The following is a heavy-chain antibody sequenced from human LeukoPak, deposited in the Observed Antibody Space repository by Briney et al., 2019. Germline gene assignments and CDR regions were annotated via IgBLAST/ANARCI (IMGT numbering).Heavy chain of an antibody. V-gene: IGHV1-24*01. CDR2: FDPEDGET. CDR3: ATDTGTLSRTDAFGI. CDR1: GYTLTELS. J-gene: IGHJ3*02. D-gene: IGHD1-1*01. Sequence: ASVKVSCKVSGYTLTELSMHWVRQAPGKGLEWMGGFDPEDGETIYAQKFQGRVTMTEDTSTDTAYMELSSLRSEDTAVYYCATDTGTLSRTDAFGIWGQGTMVTVSS.